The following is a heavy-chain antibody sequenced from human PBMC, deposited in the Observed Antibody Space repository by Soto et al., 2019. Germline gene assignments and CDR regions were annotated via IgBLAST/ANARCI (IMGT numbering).Heavy chain of an antibody. CDR2: IYHSGST. V-gene: IGHV4-4*02. J-gene: IGHJ3*02. CDR1: GGSISSSNW. Sequence: SETLSLTCAVSGGSISSSNWWSWVRQPPGKGLEWIGEIYHSGSTNYNPSPKSRVTISVDKSKNQFSLKLSSVTAADTAVYYCARDHLNYYDSSGYYMGDAFDIWGQGTMVTVSS. CDR3: ARDHLNYYDSSGYYMGDAFDI. D-gene: IGHD3-22*01.